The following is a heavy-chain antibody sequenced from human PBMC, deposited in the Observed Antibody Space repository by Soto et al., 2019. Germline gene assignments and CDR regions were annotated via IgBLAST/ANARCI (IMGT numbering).Heavy chain of an antibody. CDR1: GGSISSGDYY. CDR3: ALGSSSSWFDP. Sequence: SETLSLTCTVSGGSISSGDYYWSWIRQPPGKGLEWIGYIYHSGSTYYNPSLKSRVTISVATPKTQFSLKLSSVTAADTAVSYCALGSSSSWFDPWGQGPLVTSPQ. D-gene: IGHD6-6*01. V-gene: IGHV4-30-4*01. J-gene: IGHJ5*02. CDR2: IYHSGST.